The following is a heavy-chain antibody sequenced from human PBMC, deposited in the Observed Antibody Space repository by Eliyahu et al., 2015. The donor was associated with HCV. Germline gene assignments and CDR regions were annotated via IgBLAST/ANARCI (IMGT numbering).Heavy chain of an antibody. J-gene: IGHJ4*02. CDR3: ARVSDGAFDY. Sequence: EVQVVESGGGXXQPGGSLXLSCAAXGFTVXSNXMVWVRQAPGKGLEWVSVLYSSDTTYYADSVKGRFTISRDNSKNTLYLQMNSLRVEDTAVYYCARVSDGAFDYWGQGTLVTVSS. V-gene: IGHV3-53*01. D-gene: IGHD4-17*01. CDR1: GFTVXSNX. CDR2: LYSSDTT.